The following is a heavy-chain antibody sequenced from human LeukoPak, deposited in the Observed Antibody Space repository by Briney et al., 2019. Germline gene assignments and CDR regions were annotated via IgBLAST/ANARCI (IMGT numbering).Heavy chain of an antibody. CDR1: GGSFSGYY. V-gene: IGHV4-34*01. J-gene: IGHJ6*02. D-gene: IGHD2-2*02. CDR2: INHRGST. CDR3: ARDRVVPAAIISGMDV. Sequence: KPSETLSLTCAVYGGSFSGYYWSWIRQPPGKGLEWIGEINHRGSTNYNPSLKSRVTISVDTSKNQFSLKLSSVTAADTAVYYCARDRVVPAAIISGMDVWGQGTTVTVSS.